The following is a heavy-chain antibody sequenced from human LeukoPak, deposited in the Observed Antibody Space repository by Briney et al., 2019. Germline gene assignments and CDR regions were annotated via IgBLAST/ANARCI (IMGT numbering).Heavy chain of an antibody. CDR2: IIPIFGTA. V-gene: IGHV1-69*13. D-gene: IGHD5-12*01. CDR1: GGTFSSYA. Sequence: GAPVKVSCKASGGTFSSYAISWVRQAPGQGLEWMGGIIPIFGTANYAQKFQGRVTITADESTSTAYMELSSLRAEDTAVYYCARDRWYSGYDYRGWFDPWGQGTLVTVSS. J-gene: IGHJ5*02. CDR3: ARDRWYSGYDYRGWFDP.